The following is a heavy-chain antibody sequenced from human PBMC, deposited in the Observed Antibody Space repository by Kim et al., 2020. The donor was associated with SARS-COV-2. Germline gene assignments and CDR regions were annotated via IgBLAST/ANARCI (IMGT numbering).Heavy chain of an antibody. Sequence: GGSLRLSCAASGFTVSSNYMSWVRQAPGKGLEWVSVIYSGGSTYYADSVKGRFTISRDNSKNTLYLQLNSLRAEDTAVYYCARDLGDYGRDVWGQGTTVTVSS. CDR1: GFTVSSNY. CDR2: IYSGGST. J-gene: IGHJ6*02. CDR3: ARDLGDYGRDV. D-gene: IGHD3-16*01. V-gene: IGHV3-53*01.